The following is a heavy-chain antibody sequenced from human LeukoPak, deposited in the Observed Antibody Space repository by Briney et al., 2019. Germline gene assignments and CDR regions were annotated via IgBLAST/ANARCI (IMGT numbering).Heavy chain of an antibody. J-gene: IGHJ5*02. D-gene: IGHD5-18*01. CDR1: GGPFSGYY. CDR3: ARGRYGYSWFDP. CDR2: INHSGST. Sequence: PSETLSLTCAVYGGPFSGYYWSWIRQPPGKGLEWIGEINHSGSTNYNPSLKSRVTISVDTSKNQFSLKLSSVTAADTAEYYCARGRYGYSWFDPWGQGTLVTVSS. V-gene: IGHV4-34*01.